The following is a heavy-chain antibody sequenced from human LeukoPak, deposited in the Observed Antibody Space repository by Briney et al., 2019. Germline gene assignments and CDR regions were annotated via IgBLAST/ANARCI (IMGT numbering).Heavy chain of an antibody. D-gene: IGHD3-22*01. V-gene: IGHV3-7*01. CDR3: AKDSVAGDDYYDSSGYHYYFDY. CDR2: IKQDGNVK. J-gene: IGHJ4*02. Sequence: GGSLRLSCAASGFTFDSYWMSWVRQAPGKGLEWVANIKQDGNVKYYADSVKGRFTISRDNSKNTLYLQMNSLRAEDTAAYYCAKDSVAGDDYYDSSGYHYYFDYWGQGTLVTVSS. CDR1: GFTFDSYW.